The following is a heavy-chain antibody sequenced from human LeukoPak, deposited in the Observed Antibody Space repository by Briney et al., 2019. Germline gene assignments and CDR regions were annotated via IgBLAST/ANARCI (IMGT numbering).Heavy chain of an antibody. CDR1: GFTFSSYA. D-gene: IGHD3-22*01. CDR2: ISGSGGST. V-gene: IGHV3-23*01. Sequence: GGSLRLSCAASGFTFSSYAMSWVRQAPGKGLEWVSAISGSGGSTYYADSVKGRFTISRDNSKNTLYLQMNSLRAEDTAVYYCAKSPPNYYDSSGPLDAFDVWGQGTMVTVSS. CDR3: AKSPPNYYDSSGPLDAFDV. J-gene: IGHJ3*01.